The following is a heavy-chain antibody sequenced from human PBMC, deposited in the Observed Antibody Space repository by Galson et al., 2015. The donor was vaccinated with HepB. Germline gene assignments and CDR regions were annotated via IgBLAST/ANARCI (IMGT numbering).Heavy chain of an antibody. V-gene: IGHV1-18*01. CDR1: GYTFTSYG. D-gene: IGHD2-15*01. Sequence: SVKVSCKASGYTFTSYGITWVRQAPGQGLEWMGWISTYDGNTNYAQKFQGRVTMTTDTSASTAYMDLRSLRSDDTAVYYCARDDRGVVGYYMDVWGKGTTVTVSS. J-gene: IGHJ6*03. CDR3: ARDDRGVVGYYMDV. CDR2: ISTYDGNT.